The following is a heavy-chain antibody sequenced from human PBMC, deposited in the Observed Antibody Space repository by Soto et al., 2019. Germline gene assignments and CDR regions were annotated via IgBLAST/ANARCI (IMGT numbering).Heavy chain of an antibody. J-gene: IGHJ5*01. CDR2: ITGGGDST. CDR1: GLTFSKHA. Sequence: PGGSLRLSCVVSGLTFSKHAMSWVRQAPGKGLEWVAGITGGGDSTYYADSVKGRFTISRDNSKNMLYLQMYGLTADDTAVYYRTKDGEYAYLAGFNRKLDPWGQGSLVTVSS. D-gene: IGHD3-9*01. V-gene: IGHV3-23*01. CDR3: TKDGEYAYLAGFNRKLDP.